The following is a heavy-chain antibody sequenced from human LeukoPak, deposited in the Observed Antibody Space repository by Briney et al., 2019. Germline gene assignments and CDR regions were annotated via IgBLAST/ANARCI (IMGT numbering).Heavy chain of an antibody. CDR3: ARVAGGDWDDFDF. D-gene: IGHD2-21*02. J-gene: IGHJ4*02. V-gene: IGHV1-2*02. CDR2: INLISGGT. CDR1: GYTFTAYY. Sequence: ASVKVSCKASGYTFTAYYMHWVRQAPGQGLEWMVWINLISGGTNSEQQFQGRVTMTRVTSISDAYMELSRLGSADTAVYYCARVAGGDWDDFDFWGQGTLVTVSS.